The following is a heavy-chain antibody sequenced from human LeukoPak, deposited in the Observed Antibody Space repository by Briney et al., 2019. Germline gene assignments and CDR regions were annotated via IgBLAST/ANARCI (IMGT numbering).Heavy chain of an antibody. D-gene: IGHD3-10*01. Sequence: SETLSLTCTVSGGSISSSSYHWGWIRQPPGKGLEWIGSIYYSGSTYYNPSLKSRVTISVDTSKNQFSLKLSSVTAADTAVYYCARPYYYGSGSWADWGQGTLVTVSS. V-gene: IGHV4-39*01. J-gene: IGHJ4*02. CDR1: GGSISSSSYH. CDR3: ARPYYYGSGSWAD. CDR2: IYYSGST.